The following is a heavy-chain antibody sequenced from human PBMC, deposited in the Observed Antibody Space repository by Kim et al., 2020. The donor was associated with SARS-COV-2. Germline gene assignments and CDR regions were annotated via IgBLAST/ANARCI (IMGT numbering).Heavy chain of an antibody. CDR1: GFTFSSYA. CDR3: ARDQKHVPPVLNLYSSGWYPEGRGEDYYYGMDV. CDR2: ISYDGSNK. V-gene: IGHV3-30*04. D-gene: IGHD6-19*01. Sequence: GGSLRLSCAASGFTFSSYAMHWVRQAPGKGLEWVAVISYDGSNKYYADSVKGRFTISRDNSKNTLYLQMNSLRAEDTAVYYCARDQKHVPPVLNLYSSGWYPEGRGEDYYYGMDVWGQGTTVTVSS. J-gene: IGHJ6*02.